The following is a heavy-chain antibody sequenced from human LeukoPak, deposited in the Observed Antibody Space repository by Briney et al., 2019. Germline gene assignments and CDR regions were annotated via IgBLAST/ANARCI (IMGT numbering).Heavy chain of an antibody. CDR2: IYYSGST. CDR3: ARQTPHYYYYYMDV. CDR1: GGSISSSSYY. V-gene: IGHV4-39*01. J-gene: IGHJ6*03. Sequence: SETLSPTCTVSGGSISSSSYYWGWIRQPPGKGLEWIGSIYYSGSTYYNPSLKSRVTISVDTSKNQFSLKLSSVTAADTAVYYCARQTPHYYYYYMDVWGKGTTVTISS.